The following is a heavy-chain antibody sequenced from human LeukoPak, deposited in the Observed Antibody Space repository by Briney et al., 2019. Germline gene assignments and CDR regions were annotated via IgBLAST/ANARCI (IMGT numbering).Heavy chain of an antibody. Sequence: PGGTLRLSCAASGFTFSIYSMNWVRQAPGKGLEWVSSISSSSSYIYYADSVKGRFTISRDNAKNSLYLQMNSLRAEDTAVYYCARDLVAVADAFDIWGQGTMVTVSS. V-gene: IGHV3-21*01. J-gene: IGHJ3*02. CDR1: GFTFSIYS. CDR3: ARDLVAVADAFDI. D-gene: IGHD6-19*01. CDR2: ISSSSSYI.